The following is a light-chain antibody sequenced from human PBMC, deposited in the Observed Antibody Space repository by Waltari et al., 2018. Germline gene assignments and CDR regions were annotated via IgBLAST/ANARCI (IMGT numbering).Light chain of an antibody. CDR2: AAA. Sequence: DIQMTPYPSSLSASVGDRVTITCRASQGISNSLAWYQQKPGKAPKRLLYAAARLESRVPSRFICGGSGTDYTLTISSLQPEDFATSYCQQYYSTLMYTFGQGTKLEIK. CDR3: QQYYSTLMYT. CDR1: QGISNS. J-gene: IGKJ2*01. V-gene: IGKV1-NL1*01.